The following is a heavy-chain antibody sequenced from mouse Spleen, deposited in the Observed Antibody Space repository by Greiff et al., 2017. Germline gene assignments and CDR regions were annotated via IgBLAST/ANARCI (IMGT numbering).Heavy chain of an antibody. V-gene: IGHV3-2*02. CDR3: ARRDYDGPDWYFDV. Sequence: VQLQQSGPGLVKPSQSLSLTCTVTGYSITSDYAWKWIRQGPGNKLEWMGYISYSGSTSYNPSLKSRISITRDTSKNQFFLQLNSVTTEDTATYYCARRDYDGPDWYFDVWGAGTTVTVSS. J-gene: IGHJ1*01. CDR1: GYSITSDYA. D-gene: IGHD2-4*01. CDR2: ISYSGST.